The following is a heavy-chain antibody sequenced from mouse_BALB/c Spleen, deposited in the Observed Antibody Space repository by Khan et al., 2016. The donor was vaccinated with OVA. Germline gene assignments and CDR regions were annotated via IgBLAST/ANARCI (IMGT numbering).Heavy chain of an antibody. Sequence: EVQLQESGAELGRPGSSVKLSCKTSGSTFTSYGIKWVKQRPGQGLEWIGYIYPGNGYTEYNEKFQGKAILTSDTTSSTAYMQLRSLTSEDSAMYFCTTAYYSDYFDEWGQGTTLTVSS. CDR3: TTAYYSDYFDE. CDR2: IYPGNGYT. J-gene: IGHJ2*01. CDR1: GSTFTSYG. D-gene: IGHD2-12*01. V-gene: IGHV1S134*01.